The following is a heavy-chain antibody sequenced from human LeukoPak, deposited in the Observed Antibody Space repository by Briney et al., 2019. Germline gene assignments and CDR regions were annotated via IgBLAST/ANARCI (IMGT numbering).Heavy chain of an antibody. J-gene: IGHJ6*02. CDR2: SRNKASGYIS. Sequence: PGGSLRLSCAASGFTFSDHYMDGVRQAPGKGLEWVGRSRNKASGYISEYAATVECRFTISRDVSKTSRYRQLNSLKTEDSAVDYCGRLGINANNGMDVWGQGTTVTVSS. V-gene: IGHV3-72*01. CDR3: GRLGINANNGMDV. D-gene: IGHD1-26*01. CDR1: GFTFSDHY.